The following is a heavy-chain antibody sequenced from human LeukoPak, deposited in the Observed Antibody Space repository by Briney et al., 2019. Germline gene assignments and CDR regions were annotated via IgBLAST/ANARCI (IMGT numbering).Heavy chain of an antibody. CDR1: GFAFSFFA. Sequence: GGSLRLSCEASGFAFSFFAMSWLRQAPGKGLEWVSTINANSGTRSYAASVRGRFTISRDNSKNTLYLQLNTLRADDPAVYYCAKPISGGLAVTADWFAPWGQGTLVVVSS. CDR3: AKPISGGLAVTADWFAP. J-gene: IGHJ5*01. D-gene: IGHD6-19*01. V-gene: IGHV3-23*01. CDR2: INANSGTR.